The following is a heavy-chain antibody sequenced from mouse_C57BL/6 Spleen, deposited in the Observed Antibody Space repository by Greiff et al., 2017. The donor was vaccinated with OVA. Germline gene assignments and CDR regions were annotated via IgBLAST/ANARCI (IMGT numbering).Heavy chain of an antibody. CDR3: ARREGVYGNYFWFAY. D-gene: IGHD2-10*02. CDR1: GYTFTEYT. Sequence: VMLVESGAELVKPGASVKLSCKASGYTFTEYTIHWVKQRSGQGLEWIGWFYPGSGSIKYNEKFKDEATLTADKYSSTVYMELSRLTSEDSAVYVGARREGVYGNYFWFAYWGQGTLVTVSA. J-gene: IGHJ3*01. CDR2: FYPGSGSI. V-gene: IGHV1-62-2*01.